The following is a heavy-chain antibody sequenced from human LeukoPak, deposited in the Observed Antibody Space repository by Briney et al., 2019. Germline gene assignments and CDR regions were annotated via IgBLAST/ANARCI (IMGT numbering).Heavy chain of an antibody. V-gene: IGHV4-30-2*01. CDR3: ARYSSSSSNNY. D-gene: IGHD6-6*01. J-gene: IGHJ4*02. CDR2: IYHSGGT. Sequence: PSETLSLTCTVSGGSISSGGYYWSWIRQPPGKGLEWIGYIYHSGGTYYNPSLKSRVTISVDRSKNQFSLKLSSVTAADTAVYYCARYSSSSSNNYWGQGTLVTVSS. CDR1: GGSISSGGYY.